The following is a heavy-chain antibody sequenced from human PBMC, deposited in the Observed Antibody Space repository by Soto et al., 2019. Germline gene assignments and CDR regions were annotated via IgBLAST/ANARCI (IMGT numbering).Heavy chain of an antibody. CDR3: ARIHYSGYASFDY. D-gene: IGHD5-12*01. CDR2: IDWDDDK. V-gene: IGHV2-70*11. Sequence: TLSLTCTVSGGSISSYYWSWIRQPPGKALEWLARIDWDDDKYYSTSLKTRLTISKDTSKNQVVLTMTNMDPVDAATYYCARIHYSGYASFDYWGQGTLVTVSS. CDR1: GGSISSYYW. J-gene: IGHJ4*02.